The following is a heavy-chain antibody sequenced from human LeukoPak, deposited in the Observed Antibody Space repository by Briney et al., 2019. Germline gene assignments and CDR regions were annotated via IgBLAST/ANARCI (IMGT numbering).Heavy chain of an antibody. CDR1: GGSISSYY. CDR3: ARGARRDGYNFDY. CDR2: IYYSGST. Sequence: PSETLSLTCTVSGGSISSYYWTWIRQPPAKGLEWMGYIYYSGSTNYNPSLKSRLTLSVDTSKNQFSLKLNSVTAADTAVYYCARGARRDGYNFDYWGQGTLVTVSS. V-gene: IGHV4-59*01. J-gene: IGHJ4*02. D-gene: IGHD5-24*01.